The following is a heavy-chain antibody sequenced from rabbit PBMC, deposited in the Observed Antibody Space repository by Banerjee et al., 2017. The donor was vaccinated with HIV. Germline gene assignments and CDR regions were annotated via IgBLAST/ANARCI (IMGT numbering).Heavy chain of an antibody. D-gene: IGHD1-1*01. CDR1: GVSFSSSSY. CDR3: ASDTSSSCSNYDIDL. J-gene: IGHJ6*01. V-gene: IGHV1S40*01. CDR2: IVTGSSSFT. Sequence: QSLVESGGDVVKNGGSMTLICSESGVSFSSSSYMIWCRRAPGRGLEWIACIVTGSSSFTYFATWAKGRFTFSKTSSTTVTLQMTRLTAADTATYFCASDTSSSCSNYDIDLWGPGTLVTVS.